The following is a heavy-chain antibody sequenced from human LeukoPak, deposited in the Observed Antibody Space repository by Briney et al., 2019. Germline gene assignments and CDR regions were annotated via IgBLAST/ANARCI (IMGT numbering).Heavy chain of an antibody. D-gene: IGHD3-3*01. V-gene: IGHV3-30*18. CDR2: ISHDGSRK. CDR1: GFTFNSYG. J-gene: IGHJ6*02. CDR3: VKDRFLEAYGMDV. Sequence: GGSLRLSCVASGFTFNSYGMHWVRQAPGKGLEWVAVISHDGSRKYYADSVKGRFTISRDDSKNTLYLQMNGLRAEDTAVYYGVKDRFLEAYGMDVWGQGTTVTVSS.